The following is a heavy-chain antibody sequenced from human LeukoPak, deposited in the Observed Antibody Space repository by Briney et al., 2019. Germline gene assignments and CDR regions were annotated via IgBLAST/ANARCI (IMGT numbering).Heavy chain of an antibody. D-gene: IGHD3-3*01. Sequence: ASETLSLTCTVSGGSISSYYWSWIRQPPGKGLEWIGYIYYSGSTNYNPSLKSRVTISVDTSKNQFSLKLSSVTAADTAVYYCARGLYYDFWSGYYIDYWGQGTLVTVSS. CDR2: IYYSGST. CDR1: GGSISSYY. CDR3: ARGLYYDFWSGYYIDY. J-gene: IGHJ4*02. V-gene: IGHV4-59*01.